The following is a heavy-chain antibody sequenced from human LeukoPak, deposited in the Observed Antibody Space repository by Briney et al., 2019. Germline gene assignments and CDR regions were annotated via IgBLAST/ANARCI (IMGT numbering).Heavy chain of an antibody. D-gene: IGHD3-22*01. Sequence: PSETLSLTCAVYGGSFSGYYWSWIRQPPGKGLEWIGEINHSGSTNYNPSLKSRVTISVDTSKNQFSLKLSSVTAADTAVYYCARPDSSGYYIDYWGQGTLVTVSS. CDR2: INHSGST. CDR3: ARPDSSGYYIDY. J-gene: IGHJ4*02. CDR1: GGSFSGYY. V-gene: IGHV4-34*01.